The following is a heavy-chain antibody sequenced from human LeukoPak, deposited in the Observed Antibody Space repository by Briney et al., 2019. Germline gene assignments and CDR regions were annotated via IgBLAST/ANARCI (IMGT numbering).Heavy chain of an antibody. Sequence: GGSLRLSCAASGFTFSNAWMSWVRQAPGKGLEWVGRIKSKTDGGTTDYAAPVKGRFTISRDNSKNTLYLQMNSLRTEDTAVYYCARGQRAHVEWSNYMDVWGKGTTVIVSS. CDR1: GFTFSNAW. D-gene: IGHD3-3*01. J-gene: IGHJ6*03. CDR2: IKSKTDGGTT. CDR3: ARGQRAHVEWSNYMDV. V-gene: IGHV3-15*01.